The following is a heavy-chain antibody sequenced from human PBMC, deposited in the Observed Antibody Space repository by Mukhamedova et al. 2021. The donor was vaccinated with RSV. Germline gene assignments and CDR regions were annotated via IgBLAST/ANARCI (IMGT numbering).Heavy chain of an antibody. V-gene: IGHV4-59*08. CDR2: IYYSGST. Sequence: DIYYSGSTNYNPSLKSRVTISVDTSKNQFSLKLSSVTAADTAVYYCARQARDYYYYMDVWGKGTTVTVSS. D-gene: IGHD3-10*01. J-gene: IGHJ6*03. CDR3: ARQARDYYYYMDV.